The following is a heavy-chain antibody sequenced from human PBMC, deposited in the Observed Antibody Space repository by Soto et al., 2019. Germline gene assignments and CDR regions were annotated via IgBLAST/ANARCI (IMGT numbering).Heavy chain of an antibody. V-gene: IGHV4-59*01. CDR1: GGSISSYY. D-gene: IGHD1-20*01. CDR2: IYYSGIT. J-gene: IGHJ6*02. CDR3: ARYKSNYYYGMDV. Sequence: QVQLQESGPGLVKPSETLSLTCTVSGGSISSYYWSWIRQPPGKGLEWIGYIYYSGITNYNPSLKSRVTITVDPSTNQFSLKLSPVTAADTAVYYCARYKSNYYYGMDVWGQGTTVTVSS.